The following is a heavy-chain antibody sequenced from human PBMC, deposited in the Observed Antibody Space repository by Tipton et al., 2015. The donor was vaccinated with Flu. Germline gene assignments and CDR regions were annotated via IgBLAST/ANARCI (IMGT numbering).Heavy chain of an antibody. CDR1: GFKFINYW. CDR3: ARGAFGGHSWGSDY. J-gene: IGHJ4*02. Sequence: SLRLSCAASGFKFINYWMNWVRQAPGKGLEWVAKIKHDGSEKYYVDSVKGRFTISRDNARNSLYLQMNTMRTEDTAVYYCARGAFGGHSWGSDYWGQGALVTVSS. V-gene: IGHV3-7*03. CDR2: IKHDGSEK. D-gene: IGHD4-23*01.